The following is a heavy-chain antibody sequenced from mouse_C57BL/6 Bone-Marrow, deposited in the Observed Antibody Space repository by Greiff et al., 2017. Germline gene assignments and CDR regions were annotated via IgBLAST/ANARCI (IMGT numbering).Heavy chain of an antibody. CDR3: ARGRTGRLAY. V-gene: IGHV1-66*01. J-gene: IGHJ3*01. CDR2: IYPGSGNT. Sequence: QVQLKQSGPELVKPGASVKISCKASGYSFTSYYIHWVKQRPGQGLEWIGWIYPGSGNTKYNEKFKGKATLTADTSSSTAYMQLSSLTSEDYAVYDCARGRTGRLAYWGQGTLVTVSA. CDR1: GYSFTSYY. D-gene: IGHD4-1*01.